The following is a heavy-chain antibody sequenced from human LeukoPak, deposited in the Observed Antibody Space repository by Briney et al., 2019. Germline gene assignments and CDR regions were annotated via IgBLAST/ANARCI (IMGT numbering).Heavy chain of an antibody. CDR2: IKPSGGST. Sequence: ASVKVSCKASGYTFTSYYMHWVRQAPGQGLEWMGIIKPSGGSTSYAQKFQGRVTMTRDTSTSTVYMELSSLRSEDTAVYYCARVGYYYDSSGYYGAFDIWGQGTMVTVSS. D-gene: IGHD3-22*01. V-gene: IGHV1-46*03. CDR1: GYTFTSYY. J-gene: IGHJ3*02. CDR3: ARVGYYYDSSGYYGAFDI.